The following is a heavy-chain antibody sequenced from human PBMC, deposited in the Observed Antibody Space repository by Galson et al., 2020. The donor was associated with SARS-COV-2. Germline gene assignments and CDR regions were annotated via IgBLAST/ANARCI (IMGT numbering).Heavy chain of an antibody. CDR3: ARVVGGYYDSNAYYHLDF. J-gene: IGHJ4*02. V-gene: IGHV4-30-2*01. CDR1: GGSISTGGYS. Sequence: SETLSLTCAVSGGSISTGGYSWSWIRQPPGKGLEWIGYIYHSVSTYYNPSLKSRVTMSVDRSNNQFSLNLKSVTAADTAVYYCARVVGGYYDSNAYYHLDFWGQGTLVTGSS. D-gene: IGHD3-22*01. CDR2: IYHSVST.